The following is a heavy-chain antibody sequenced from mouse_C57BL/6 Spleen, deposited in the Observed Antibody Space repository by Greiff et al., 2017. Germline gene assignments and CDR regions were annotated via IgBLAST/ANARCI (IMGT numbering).Heavy chain of an antibody. CDR2: INPNYGAT. V-gene: IGHV1-39*01. CDR3: ANGSNYGYCDV. J-gene: IGHJ1*03. CDR1: GYSFTDYH. Sequence: EVQLQQSGPELVKPGASVKISCKASGYSFTDYHMNWVKQSNGKSLEWIGVINPNYGATSYNQKFKGKATVTVDQSSSTAYMQLNSLTSEDSAVYDCANGSNYGYCDVWGTGTTVTVSS. D-gene: IGHD1-1*01.